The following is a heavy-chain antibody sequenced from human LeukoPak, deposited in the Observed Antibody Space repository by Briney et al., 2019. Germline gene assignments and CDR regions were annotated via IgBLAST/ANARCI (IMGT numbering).Heavy chain of an antibody. J-gene: IGHJ4*02. D-gene: IGHD6-13*01. V-gene: IGHV1-69*02. CDR2: IIPILGIA. CDR1: GYTFTGYY. CDR3: ARGNIAAAGTRRGSY. Sequence: RRASVKVSCKASGYTFTGYYMHWVRQAPGQGLEWMGRIIPILGIANYAQKFQGRVTITADKSTSTAYMELSSLRSEDTAVYYCARGNIAAAGTRRGSYWGQGTLVTVSS.